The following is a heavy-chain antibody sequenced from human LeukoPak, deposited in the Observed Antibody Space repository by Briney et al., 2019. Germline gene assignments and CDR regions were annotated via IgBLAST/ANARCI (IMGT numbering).Heavy chain of an antibody. CDR3: ARDEHYDILTGYYNVDY. V-gene: IGHV1-18*04. D-gene: IGHD3-9*01. CDR1: GYTFTSYY. CDR2: ISAYNGNT. Sequence: EASVKVSCKASGYTFTSYYMHWVRQAPGQGLEWMGWISAYNGNTNYAQKLQGRVTMTTDTSTSTACMELRSLRSDDTAVYYCARDEHYDILTGYYNVDYWGQGTLVTVSS. J-gene: IGHJ4*02.